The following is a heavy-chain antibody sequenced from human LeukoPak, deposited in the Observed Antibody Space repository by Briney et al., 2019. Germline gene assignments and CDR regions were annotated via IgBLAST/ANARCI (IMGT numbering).Heavy chain of an antibody. V-gene: IGHV3-23*01. CDR2: ISGSGGST. Sequence: GSLRLSCAASGFTFSSYAMSWVRQAPGKGLEWVSAISGSGGSTYYADSVKGRFTISRDNSKNTLYLQMNSLRAEDTAVYYCAKGSVIVVVPAAPRLGWFDPWGQGTLVTVSS. D-gene: IGHD2-2*01. CDR3: AKGSVIVVVPAAPRLGWFDP. J-gene: IGHJ5*02. CDR1: GFTFSSYA.